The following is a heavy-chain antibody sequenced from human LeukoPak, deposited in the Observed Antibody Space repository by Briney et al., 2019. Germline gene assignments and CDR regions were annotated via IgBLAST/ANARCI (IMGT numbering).Heavy chain of an antibody. V-gene: IGHV3-23*01. CDR2: ISGSGGST. Sequence: PGGSLRLSCAASGFTVSSNYMSWVRQAPGKGLEWVSAISGSGGSTYYADSVKGRFTISRDNSKNTLYLQMNSLRAEDTAVYYCAKGHGAPGAFDIWGQGTMVTVSS. D-gene: IGHD4-17*01. J-gene: IGHJ3*02. CDR3: AKGHGAPGAFDI. CDR1: GFTVSSNY.